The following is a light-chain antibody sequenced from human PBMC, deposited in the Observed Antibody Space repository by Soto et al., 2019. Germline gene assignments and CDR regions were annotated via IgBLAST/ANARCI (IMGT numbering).Light chain of an antibody. Sequence: QTVLTQPPSASGTPGRRVTISCSGGNSNIGSNTVIWYQHLPGTAPKLLIYNNNQRPSGVPDRFSGSKSGTSASLAISGLQSEDEADYYCAAWDDSLNGHAVFGGGTQLTVL. V-gene: IGLV1-44*01. CDR2: NNN. CDR1: NSNIGSNT. J-gene: IGLJ7*01. CDR3: AAWDDSLNGHAV.